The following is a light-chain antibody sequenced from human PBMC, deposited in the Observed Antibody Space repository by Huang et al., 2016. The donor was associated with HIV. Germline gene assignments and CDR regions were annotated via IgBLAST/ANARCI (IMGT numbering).Light chain of an antibody. CDR2: SAS. V-gene: IGKV3-15*01. J-gene: IGKJ1*01. CDR3: QHYNNWPWWT. CDR1: QSVTSN. Sequence: EVVMTQSPAILSVSPGERATLSCRASQSVTSNLAWYQQKPGPAPRLLIYSASTRATGIPARVRGSGSGTEFTLTISSLQSEDFAVYYCQHYNNWPWWTFGQGTKVEIK.